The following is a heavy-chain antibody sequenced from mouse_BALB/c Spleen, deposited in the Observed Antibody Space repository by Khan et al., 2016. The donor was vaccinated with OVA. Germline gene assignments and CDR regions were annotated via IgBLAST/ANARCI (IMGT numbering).Heavy chain of an antibody. CDR2: IDPFNGST. Sequence: VQLKQSGPELMKPGASVKISCKASGYSFTTYYIHWVKQSHGKSLEWIGYIDPFNGSTTYNQKFMGKATLTVDKSSSTAYMHLSSLTSEDSAVYYCARHGTSSWFAYWGQGTLVTVSA. J-gene: IGHJ3*01. D-gene: IGHD1-1*01. CDR3: ARHGTSSWFAY. CDR1: GYSFTTYY. V-gene: IGHV1S135*01.